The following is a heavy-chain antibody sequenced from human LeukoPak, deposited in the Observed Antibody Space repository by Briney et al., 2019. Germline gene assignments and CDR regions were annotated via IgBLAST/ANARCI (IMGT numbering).Heavy chain of an antibody. CDR2: ISAYNGNT. D-gene: IGHD3-22*01. CDR3: AREPTDSGYYYHFDY. Sequence: GASVKVSCKASGYTFTSYGISWVRQAPGQGLEWMGWISAYNGNTNYAQKLQGRVTMTTDTSTSTAYMELRSLRSDDTAVYYCAREPTDSGYYYHFDYWGQGTLVTVSS. CDR1: GYTFTSYG. V-gene: IGHV1-18*01. J-gene: IGHJ4*02.